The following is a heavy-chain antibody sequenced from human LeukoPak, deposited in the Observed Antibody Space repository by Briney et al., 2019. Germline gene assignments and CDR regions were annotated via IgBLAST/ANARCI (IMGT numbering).Heavy chain of an antibody. J-gene: IGHJ4*02. V-gene: IGHV5-51*01. Sequence: GESLKISCKGSGYSFTNYWIGWVRQMPGKGQEWMGIIYPGDSDTRYSPSFQGQVTISADKSINTAYVQWSSLKASDTALYYCARRVGPMAQYYFDSWGQGTLVTVSS. CDR3: ARRVGPMAQYYFDS. CDR1: GYSFTNYW. CDR2: IYPGDSDT. D-gene: IGHD1-26*01.